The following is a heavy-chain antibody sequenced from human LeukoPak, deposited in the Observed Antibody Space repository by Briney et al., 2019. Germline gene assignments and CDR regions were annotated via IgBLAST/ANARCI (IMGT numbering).Heavy chain of an antibody. CDR1: GGSISSYY. Sequence: SETLSLTCTVSGGSISSYYWSRIRQPPGKGLEWIGYIYYSGSTNYNPSLKSRVTISVDTSKNQFSLKLTSVTAADTAVYYCAREGLITIVRGVNFGYWGQGTLVSVSS. CDR3: AREGLITIVRGVNFGY. V-gene: IGHV4-59*12. D-gene: IGHD3-10*01. J-gene: IGHJ4*02. CDR2: IYYSGST.